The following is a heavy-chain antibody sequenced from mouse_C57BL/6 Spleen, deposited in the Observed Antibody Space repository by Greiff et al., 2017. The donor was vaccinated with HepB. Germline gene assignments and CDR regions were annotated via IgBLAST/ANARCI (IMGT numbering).Heavy chain of an antibody. J-gene: IGHJ1*03. CDR3: ARDRNYYGSSTGYFDV. CDR1: GFTFSDYY. CDR2: INYDGSST. V-gene: IGHV5-16*01. D-gene: IGHD1-1*01. Sequence: EVQLVESEGGLVQPGSSMKLSCTASGFTFSDYYMAWVRQVPEKGLEWVANINYDGSSTYYLDSLKSRFIISRDNAKNILYLQMSSLKSEDTATYYCARDRNYYGSSTGYFDVWGTGTTVTVSS.